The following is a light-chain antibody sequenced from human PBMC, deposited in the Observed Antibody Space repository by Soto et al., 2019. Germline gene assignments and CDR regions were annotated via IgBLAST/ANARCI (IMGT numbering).Light chain of an antibody. J-gene: IGLJ1*01. CDR2: GNN. CDR3: HSYDSSLSGYV. V-gene: IGLV1-40*01. CDR1: SSNIGAGYD. Sequence: QSVLTQPPSVSGAPGQRVTISCTGSSSNIGAGYDVHWYQQLPGTAPKLLIYGNNNRPSGVPDRFSGSKSGTSASLAITGLQAEDEADYYCHSYDSSLSGYVFGTGTKVPS.